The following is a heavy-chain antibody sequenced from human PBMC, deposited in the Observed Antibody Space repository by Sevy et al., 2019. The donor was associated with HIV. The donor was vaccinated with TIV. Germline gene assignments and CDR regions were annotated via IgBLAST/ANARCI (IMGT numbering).Heavy chain of an antibody. CDR2: ITYDGTNQ. D-gene: IGHD4-17*01. V-gene: IGHV3-30*18. CDR1: GFIISKYG. J-gene: IGHJ5*01. CDR3: AKDHALTTLWVNNWFES. Sequence: GGSLRLSCAVSGFIISKYGMHWVRQAPGKGLEWVAVITYDGTNQYYADSVKGRFTISRDNSKNTLYLQMNSLRVDDSAVYYCAKDHALTTLWVNNWFESWGQGTLVTVSS.